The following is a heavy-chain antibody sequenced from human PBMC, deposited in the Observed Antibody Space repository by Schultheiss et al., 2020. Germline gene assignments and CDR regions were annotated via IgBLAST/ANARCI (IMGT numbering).Heavy chain of an antibody. J-gene: IGHJ5*02. CDR1: GGSISSSSYY. V-gene: IGHV4-39*01. CDR3: ARGATGYSSSWFDP. D-gene: IGHD6-13*01. Sequence: SQTLSLTCTVSGGSISSSSYYWGWIRQPPGKGLEWIGSIYYSGSTYYNPSLKSRVTISVDTSKNQFSLKLSSVTAADTAVYYCARGATGYSSSWFDPWGQGPLVTVSS. CDR2: IYYSGST.